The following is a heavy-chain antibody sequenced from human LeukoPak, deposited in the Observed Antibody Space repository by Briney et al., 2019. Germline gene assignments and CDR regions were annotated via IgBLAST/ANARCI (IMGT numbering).Heavy chain of an antibody. D-gene: IGHD6-13*01. Sequence: ASVKVSCKAFGYTFTGYYMHWVRQAPGQGLEWMGWINPNSGGTNYAQKFQGRVTMTRDTSISTAYMELSRLRSDDTAVYYCASDGAPAIAAAGESGFDPWGQGTLVTVSS. CDR3: ASDGAPAIAAAGESGFDP. J-gene: IGHJ5*02. CDR1: GYTFTGYY. CDR2: INPNSGGT. V-gene: IGHV1-2*02.